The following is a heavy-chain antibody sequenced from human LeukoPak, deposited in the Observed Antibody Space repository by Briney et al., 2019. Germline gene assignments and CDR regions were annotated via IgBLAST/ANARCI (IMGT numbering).Heavy chain of an antibody. J-gene: IGHJ4*02. CDR2: ISSERSTT. CDR1: GFTFSNCW. CDR3: VRDRAAK. V-gene: IGHV3-74*01. Sequence: GVCLRLSCAASGFTFSNCWMHWVRQAPGKGLVWVSHISSERSTTNCADSVKGRFTISRDNAKNTLFLQMNSLRAEDTAVYYCVRDRAAKWGQGTLVTVSA.